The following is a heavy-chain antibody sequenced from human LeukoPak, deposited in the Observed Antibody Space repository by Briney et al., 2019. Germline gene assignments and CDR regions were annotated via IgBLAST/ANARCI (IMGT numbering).Heavy chain of an antibody. J-gene: IGHJ4*02. D-gene: IGHD2-21*02. CDR3: AKGSYCGGDCLIDY. Sequence: GGSLRLACAASGFTFSSYVRPWVRQAPGKPLQLLSVISYDGSNIYYADSVKGRFTISRDNSKNTLYLQMNSLRAEDTAVYYCAKGSYCGGDCLIDYWGQGTLVTVSS. CDR1: GFTFSSYV. CDR2: ISYDGSNI. V-gene: IGHV3-30*18.